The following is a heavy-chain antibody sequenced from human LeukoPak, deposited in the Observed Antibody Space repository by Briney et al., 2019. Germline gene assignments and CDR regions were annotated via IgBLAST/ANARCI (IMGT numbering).Heavy chain of an antibody. D-gene: IGHD6-19*01. V-gene: IGHV5-51*01. J-gene: IGHJ3*02. CDR3: ARPSSSGWYSDAFDI. CDR2: IYPGDSDH. Sequence: GESLKISCKGSGYRFTSYWIGWVRPMPGKGMEWMGIIYPGDSDHRYSPSFQGQVTISVDKSISTAYLQWSSVKASDTAMYYCARPSSSGWYSDAFDIWGQGTMVTVSS. CDR1: GYRFTSYW.